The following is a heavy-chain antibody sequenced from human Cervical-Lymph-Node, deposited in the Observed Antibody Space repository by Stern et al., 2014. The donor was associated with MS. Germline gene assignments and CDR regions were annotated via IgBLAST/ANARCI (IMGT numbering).Heavy chain of an antibody. J-gene: IGHJ5*02. CDR1: GYSFTRYD. CDR2: IVPGVGST. V-gene: IGHV1-46*04. D-gene: IGHD3-10*01. Sequence: QVQLGQSGAEVKQPGASVQVSCKTSGYSFTRYDIHWVRQAPGQGLEWMGLIVPGVGSTTYAQTWQGRVSMTRDTSATTVYMELRSLRSEDTAVYYCARSGLGGAVGSWGQGTLVTVSA. CDR3: ARSGLGGAVGS.